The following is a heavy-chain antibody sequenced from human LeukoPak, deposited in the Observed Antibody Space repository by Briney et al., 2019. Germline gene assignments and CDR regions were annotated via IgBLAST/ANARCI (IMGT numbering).Heavy chain of an antibody. J-gene: IGHJ4*02. CDR3: ARFDQVSETAGGY. CDR1: GYTFTDYY. V-gene: IGHV1-2*02. D-gene: IGHD5/OR15-5a*01. CDR2: INPHSGGT. Sequence: AASVKVSCKASGYTFTDYYMHWVRQAPGQGLEWMGWINPHSGGTNYAQKFQGRVTMTRDTSISTAYMELSRLRSDDTAVYYCARFDQVSETAGGYWGQGTLVTVSS.